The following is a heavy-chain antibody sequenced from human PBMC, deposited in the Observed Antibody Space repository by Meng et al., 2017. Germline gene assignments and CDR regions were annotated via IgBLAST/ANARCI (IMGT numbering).Heavy chain of an antibody. CDR2: IYWDDDK. CDR1: GFSLSTGGVG. Sequence: HTPLTEPGPPLRKPTPYLRRTCTFSGFSLSTGGVGVGWIRQPPGKALEWLALIYWDDDKRYSPSLKSRLTITKDTPKNQVVLTMTNMDPVDTATYYCAHRRGDSREGWFDPWGQGTLVTVSS. D-gene: IGHD2-21*02. J-gene: IGHJ5*02. V-gene: IGHV2-5*02. CDR3: AHRRGDSREGWFDP.